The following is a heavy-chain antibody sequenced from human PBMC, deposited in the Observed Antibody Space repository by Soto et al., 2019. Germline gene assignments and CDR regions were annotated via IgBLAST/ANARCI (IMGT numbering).Heavy chain of an antibody. D-gene: IGHD1-26*01. CDR2: ISSSSSYI. V-gene: IGHV3-21*01. J-gene: IGHJ3*02. Sequence: GGSLRLSCAASGFTFSSYSMNWVRQAPGKGLEWVSSISSSSSYIYYADSVKGRFTISRDNAKNSLYLQMNSLRAEDTAVYYCARDRARAKWEFPAFDIWGQGTMVTVSS. CDR1: GFTFSSYS. CDR3: ARDRARAKWEFPAFDI.